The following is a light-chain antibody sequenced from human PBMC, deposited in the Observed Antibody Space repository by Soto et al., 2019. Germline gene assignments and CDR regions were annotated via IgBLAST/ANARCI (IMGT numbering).Light chain of an antibody. V-gene: IGKV3-15*01. CDR2: DAS. CDR1: QSVSSN. J-gene: IGKJ2*01. CDR3: QQYNNWPFT. Sequence: EIVMTQSPATLSLSPGERATLSCRASQSVSSNLAWYQQQPGQAPRLLLYDASTRATGIPARFSGSGSGTDFTLTISSLQSEDFAVYYCQQYNNWPFTLGQGTKLEIK.